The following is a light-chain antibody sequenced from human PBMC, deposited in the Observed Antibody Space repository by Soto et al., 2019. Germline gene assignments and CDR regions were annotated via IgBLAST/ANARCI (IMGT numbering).Light chain of an antibody. CDR2: RNS. CDR3: AARDDNLSGLYV. Sequence: QSVLTQSPSASGTPGQRVTISCSGSASTIGRNYVYWYQQLPGTAPKLLTYRNSQRPSGVPDRFSGSKSGTSASLAISGLRSEDEADYYCAARDDNLSGLYVFGAGTKVTVL. J-gene: IGLJ1*01. CDR1: ASTIGRNY. V-gene: IGLV1-47*01.